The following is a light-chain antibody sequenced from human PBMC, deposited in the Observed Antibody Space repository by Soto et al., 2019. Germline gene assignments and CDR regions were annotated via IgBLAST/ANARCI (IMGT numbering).Light chain of an antibody. Sequence: QSALTQPASVSGSPGQSITISCTGTSSDFGSYNLVSWYQQHPGKAPKLMIYEGSKRPSGVSHRFSGSKSGNTASLTISGLQAEDEADYYCCSYAGSSTVVFGGGTKLTVL. CDR3: CSYAGSSTVV. CDR2: EGS. CDR1: SSDFGSYNL. V-gene: IGLV2-23*01. J-gene: IGLJ2*01.